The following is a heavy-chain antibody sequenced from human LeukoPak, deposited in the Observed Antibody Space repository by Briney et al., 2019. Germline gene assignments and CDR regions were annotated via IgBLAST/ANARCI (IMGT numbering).Heavy chain of an antibody. CDR1: RYSFTSYW. D-gene: IGHD3-3*01. CDR3: ARGPLGVVIINDAFDI. Sequence: GESLKISCKGSRYSFTSYWIGWVRQMPGKGLEWMGIIYPGDSDTRYSPSFQGQVTISADKSISTAYLQWSSLKASDTAMYYCARGPLGVVIINDAFDIWGQGTMVTVSS. CDR2: IYPGDSDT. V-gene: IGHV5-51*01. J-gene: IGHJ3*02.